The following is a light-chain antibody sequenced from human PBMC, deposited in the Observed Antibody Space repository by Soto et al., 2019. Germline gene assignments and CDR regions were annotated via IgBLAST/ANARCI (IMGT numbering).Light chain of an antibody. Sequence: DIQMTHSPATLSACVGDRVTITCQARHDISNYLNWYQQKPGKAPKLLIYDASNLETGVPSSYRGIGGGKDFSITITIVQHEDIATYCCKKYDDLPLT. CDR2: DAS. J-gene: IGKJ4*01. CDR1: HDISNY. V-gene: IGKV1-33*01. CDR3: KKYDDLPLT.